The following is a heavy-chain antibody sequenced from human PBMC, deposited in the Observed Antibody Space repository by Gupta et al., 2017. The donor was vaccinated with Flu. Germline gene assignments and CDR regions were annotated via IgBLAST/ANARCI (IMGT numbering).Heavy chain of an antibody. CDR1: GFTFRSYG. J-gene: IGHJ6*02. CDR2: ISYDGSNK. V-gene: IGHV3-30*18. D-gene: IGHD3-16*01. Sequence: QVQLVESGGGLVQPGRSLRLSCSAPGFTFRSYGMQWVRQAPGKGLEWVAVISYDGSNKYYADSVKVRFTISRENSKNTLYLQMNSLRAEDTAVYYGAKALRNMMTVGEDTMGDFGMDIWGQVTKVT. CDR3: AKALRNMMTVGEDTMGDFGMDI.